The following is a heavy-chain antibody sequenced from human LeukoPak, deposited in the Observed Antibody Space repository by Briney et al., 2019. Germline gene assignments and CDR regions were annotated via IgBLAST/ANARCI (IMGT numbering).Heavy chain of an antibody. Sequence: SETLSLTCTVSGGSISSYYWSWVRQPAGKGLEWIGRVYTSGSTNYNPSLMSRVTMSIDTSKNQFSLKLSSATAADTAVYYCARNTVDYDMDVWGRGTTVTVSS. V-gene: IGHV4-4*07. CDR2: VYTSGST. D-gene: IGHD2-2*02. CDR1: GGSISSYY. CDR3: ARNTVDYDMDV. J-gene: IGHJ6*02.